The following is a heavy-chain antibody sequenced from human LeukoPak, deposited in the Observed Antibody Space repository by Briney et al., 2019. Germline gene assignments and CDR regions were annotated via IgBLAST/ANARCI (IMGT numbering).Heavy chain of an antibody. CDR2: ITPILGIA. J-gene: IGHJ5*02. CDR1: GGTFTSYA. CDR3: SSSYDSSGYYYETWFDP. D-gene: IGHD3-22*01. Sequence: SVKVSCKAPGGTFTSYAISWVRHAPGQGLEWMGRITPILGIANNAQKCQGRVTITADKSTTTAPMKLSSLRSEATAPHYCSSSYDSSGYYYETWFDPWGQGNLVTVSS. V-gene: IGHV1-69*04.